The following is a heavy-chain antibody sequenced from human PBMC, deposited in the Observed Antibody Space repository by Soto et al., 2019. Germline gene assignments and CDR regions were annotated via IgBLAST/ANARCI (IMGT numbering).Heavy chain of an antibody. D-gene: IGHD1-26*01. CDR3: ARELIVGPAEYFQD. Sequence: GGSLRLSCVASGFTFKYDWMSWVRQSPGKGLEWVANINDDGSEEYYLDSVRGRFTISRDNAKNSLFLHMNSLTTEDTAVYFCARELIVGPAEYFQDWGQGTRVTVPS. CDR2: INDDGSEE. J-gene: IGHJ1*01. CDR1: GFTFKYDW. V-gene: IGHV3-7*01.